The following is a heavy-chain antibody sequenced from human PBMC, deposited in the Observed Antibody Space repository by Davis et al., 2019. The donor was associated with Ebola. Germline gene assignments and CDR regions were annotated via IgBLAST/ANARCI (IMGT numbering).Heavy chain of an antibody. D-gene: IGHD1-14*01. V-gene: IGHV3-23*01. CDR2: FSDGSEMT. CDR1: GFVFSNNA. J-gene: IGHJ6*02. CDR3: AKHRGVAWNAMDV. Sequence: GGSLRLSCAASGFVFSNNAMTWVRQAPGKGLEWVSSFSDGSEMTYYADSVKGRFTISRDSSKSTLYLQMSSLRAEDTAVYYCAKHRGVAWNAMDVWGQGTTVTVSS.